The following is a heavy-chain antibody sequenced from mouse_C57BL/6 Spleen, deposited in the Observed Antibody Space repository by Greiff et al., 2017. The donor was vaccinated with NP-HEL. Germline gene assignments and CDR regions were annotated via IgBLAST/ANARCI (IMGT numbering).Heavy chain of an antibody. Sequence: VQLVESGAELMKPGASVKLSCKATGYTFTGYWIEWVKQRPGHGLEWIGEILPGSGSTNYNEKFKGQATFTTDTSSNTANMQHNILTTEDSASCYGARYYYGLDYWGQGTTLTVSS. CDR2: ILPGSGST. D-gene: IGHD1-1*01. V-gene: IGHV1-9*01. CDR1: GYTFTGYW. J-gene: IGHJ2*01. CDR3: ARYYYGLDY.